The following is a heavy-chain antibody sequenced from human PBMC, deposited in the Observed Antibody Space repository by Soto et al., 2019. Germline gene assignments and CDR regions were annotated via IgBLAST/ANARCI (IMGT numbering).Heavy chain of an antibody. CDR2: IIPIPGTA. CDR3: ARSQGSSTCLEIYYYYYYGMDV. V-gene: IGHV1-69*01. CDR1: GGTFGSYA. J-gene: IGHJ6*02. Sequence: QVQLVQSGAEVKKPGSSVKVSCKASGGTFGSYASSWVRQAPGRGLEWMGGIIPIPGTANYAQKFQGRVTIAADESTSTAYMELSSLRSEDTAVYYCARSQGSSTCLEIYYYYYYGMDVWGQGTTVTVSS. D-gene: IGHD2-2*01.